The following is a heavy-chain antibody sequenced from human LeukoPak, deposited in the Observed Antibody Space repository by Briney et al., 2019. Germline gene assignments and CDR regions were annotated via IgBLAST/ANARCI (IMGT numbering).Heavy chain of an antibody. J-gene: IGHJ5*02. D-gene: IGHD2-2*01. V-gene: IGHV4-61*02. CDR2: SYTSGST. Sequence: PLETLSLTCTVSGGSISSGSYYWSWIRQPAGTGLEWIGRSYTSGSTNYNPSLKSRVTISVDTSKNQFSLKLSSVTAADTAVYYCARGESAGYCSSTSCSHWFDPWGQGTLVTVSS. CDR3: ARGESAGYCSSTSCSHWFDP. CDR1: GGSISSGSYY.